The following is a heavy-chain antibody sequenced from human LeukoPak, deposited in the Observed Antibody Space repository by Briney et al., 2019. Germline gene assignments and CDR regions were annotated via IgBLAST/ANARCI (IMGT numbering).Heavy chain of an antibody. CDR1: GGSFSGYY. CDR2: INHSGST. V-gene: IGHV4-34*01. CDR3: ARGGGSGWYGIDY. D-gene: IGHD6-19*01. J-gene: IGHJ4*02. Sequence: SETLSLTCAVYGGSFSGYYWSWIRQPPGKGLEWIGEINHSGSTNYNPSLKSRVTISVDTSKNQLSLKLSSVTAADTAVYYCARGGGSGWYGIDYWGQGTLVTVSS.